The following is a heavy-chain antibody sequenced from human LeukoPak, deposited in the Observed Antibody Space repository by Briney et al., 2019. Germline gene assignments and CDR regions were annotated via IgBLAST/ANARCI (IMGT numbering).Heavy chain of an antibody. D-gene: IGHD3-10*01. J-gene: IGHJ1*01. Sequence: TGGSLRLSCAASGFTFDDYAMHWVRQAPGKGLEWVSGISWNSGSIGYADSVKGRFTISRDNAKNSLNLQMNSLRAEGTALYYCASVRAEYFQHWGQGTLVTVSS. CDR2: ISWNSGSI. V-gene: IGHV3-9*01. CDR1: GFTFDDYA. CDR3: ASVRAEYFQH.